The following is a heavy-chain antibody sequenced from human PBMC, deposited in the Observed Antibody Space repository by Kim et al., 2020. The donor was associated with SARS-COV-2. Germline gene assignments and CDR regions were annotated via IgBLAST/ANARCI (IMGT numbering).Heavy chain of an antibody. CDR1: GGTFSSYA. CDR2: IIPIFGTA. J-gene: IGHJ5*02. D-gene: IGHD3-16*02. CDR3: ARDRPDDYVWGSYRPINWFDP. V-gene: IGHV1-69*13. Sequence: SVKVSCKASGGTFSSYAISWVRQAPGQGLEWMGGIIPIFGTANYAQKFQGRVTITADESTSTAYMELSSLRSEDTAVYYCARDRPDDYVWGSYRPINWFDPWGQGTLVTVSS.